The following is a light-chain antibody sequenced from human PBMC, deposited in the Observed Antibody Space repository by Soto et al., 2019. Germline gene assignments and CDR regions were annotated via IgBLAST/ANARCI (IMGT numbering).Light chain of an antibody. V-gene: IGKV3-20*01. J-gene: IGKJ4*01. CDR3: QQYGNSIT. CDR2: GAS. Sequence: EIVLTQSPATLSLSPGERATLSCRATQSVSSSFLAWYQQRPGQAPRLLIFGASNRATGIPDRFSGSGSGTDFSLTISRLEPEDCAAYYCQQYGNSITFGGGTKVDIK. CDR1: QSVSSSF.